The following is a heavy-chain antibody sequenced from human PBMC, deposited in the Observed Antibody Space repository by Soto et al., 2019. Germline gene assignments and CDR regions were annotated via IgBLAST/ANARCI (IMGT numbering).Heavy chain of an antibody. CDR3: ARGGLVPDAFDI. CDR2: IWYDGSNK. CDR1: GFTFSSYG. D-gene: IGHD3-9*01. J-gene: IGHJ3*02. V-gene: IGHV3-33*01. Sequence: QVQLVESGGGVVQPGRSLRLSCAASGFTFSSYGMHWVRQAPGKGLEWVAVIWYDGSNKYYADSVKGRFTISRDNSKNTRYLQMNSLRAEDTAVYYCARGGLVPDAFDIWGQGTMVTVSS.